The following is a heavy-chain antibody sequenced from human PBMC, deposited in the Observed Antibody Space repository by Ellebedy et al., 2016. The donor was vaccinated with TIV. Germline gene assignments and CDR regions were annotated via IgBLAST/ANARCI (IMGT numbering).Heavy chain of an antibody. V-gene: IGHV3-33*01. Sequence: PGGSLRLSCAASEFTFSNHGMHWVRQAPGKGLEWVAVISYDGSNKYYADSVKGRFTISRDNSTNTLYLQMNSLTAEDTALYYCARVDGYSYGYNPFDIWGQGTMVTVSS. CDR2: ISYDGSNK. CDR3: ARVDGYSYGYNPFDI. CDR1: EFTFSNHG. D-gene: IGHD5-18*01. J-gene: IGHJ3*02.